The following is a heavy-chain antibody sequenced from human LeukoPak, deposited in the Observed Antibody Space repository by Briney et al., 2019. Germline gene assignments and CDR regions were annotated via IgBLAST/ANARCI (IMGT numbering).Heavy chain of an antibody. Sequence: GGSLRLSCVSSGLTFSDHYMTWIRQAPGKGLEWVSYISRSDFYTHYADSVKGRFIISRDNAKNSLFLQMNSLRVEDTAVYYCARNLASGRGSRNAVDVWGQGTSVTVSS. CDR1: GLTFSDHY. V-gene: IGHV3-11*06. D-gene: IGHD3-10*01. J-gene: IGHJ6*02. CDR3: ARNLASGRGSRNAVDV. CDR2: ISRSDFYT.